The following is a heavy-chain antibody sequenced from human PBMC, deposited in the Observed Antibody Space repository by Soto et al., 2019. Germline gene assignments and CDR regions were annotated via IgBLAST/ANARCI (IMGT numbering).Heavy chain of an antibody. D-gene: IGHD1-26*01. CDR2: ISGSGGST. V-gene: IGHV3-23*01. J-gene: IGHJ6*02. Sequence: GGSLRLSCAASGFTFSSYAMSWVRQAPGKGLEWVSAISGSGGSTYYADSVKGRFTISRDNSKNTLYLQMNSLRAEDTAVYYCAKKGGDSGYYYYYGMDVWGQGTTDTVSS. CDR3: AKKGGDSGYYYYYGMDV. CDR1: GFTFSSYA.